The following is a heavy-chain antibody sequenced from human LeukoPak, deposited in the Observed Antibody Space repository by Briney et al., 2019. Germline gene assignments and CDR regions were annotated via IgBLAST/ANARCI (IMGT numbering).Heavy chain of an antibody. CDR2: INWNGGST. D-gene: IGHD2-15*01. J-gene: IGHJ3*02. CDR1: GFTFDDYG. V-gene: IGHV3-20*04. Sequence: GGSLRLSCAASGFTFDDYGMSWVRQAPGKGLEWVSGINWNGGSTGYADSVKGRFTISRDNAKNSLYLQMNSLRAEDTAVYYCASVGGRTPDAFDIWGQGTMVTVSS. CDR3: ASVGGRTPDAFDI.